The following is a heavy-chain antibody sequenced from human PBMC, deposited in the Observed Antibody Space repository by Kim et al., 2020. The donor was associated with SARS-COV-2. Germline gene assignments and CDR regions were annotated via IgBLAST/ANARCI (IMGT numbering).Heavy chain of an antibody. CDR2: INHSGST. Sequence: SETLSLTCAVYGGSFSGYYWSWIRQPPGKGLEWIGEINHSGSTNYNPSLKSRVTISVDTSKNQFSLKLSSVTAADTAVYYCARVRIAARPDYWGQGTLVTVSS. D-gene: IGHD6-6*01. V-gene: IGHV4-34*01. CDR1: GGSFSGYY. CDR3: ARVRIAARPDY. J-gene: IGHJ4*02.